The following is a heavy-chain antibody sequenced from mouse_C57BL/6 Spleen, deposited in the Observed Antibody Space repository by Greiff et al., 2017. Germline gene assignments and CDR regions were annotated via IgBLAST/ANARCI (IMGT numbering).Heavy chain of an antibody. CDR1: GYAFSSYW. J-gene: IGHJ4*01. D-gene: IGHD1-1*01. CDR2: IYPGDGDT. V-gene: IGHV1-80*01. CDR3: SRYGISYYYDSSTYAMAY. Sequence: QVQLQQSGAELVKPGASVKISCKASGYAFSSYWMNWVKQRPGKGLEWIGQIYPGDGDTNYNGKFKGKATLTADKSSSTAYMQLSSLTSEDSAVSICSRYGISYYYDSSTYAMAYWGQGTSVTVSS.